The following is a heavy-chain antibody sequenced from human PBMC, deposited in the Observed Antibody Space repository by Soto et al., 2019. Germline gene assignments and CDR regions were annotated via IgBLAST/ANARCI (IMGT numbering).Heavy chain of an antibody. CDR1: GVTVSSNY. CDR2: ISSSGAFT. CDR3: VKHQVSLVRGISPFDY. V-gene: IGHV3-23*01. J-gene: IGHJ4*02. Sequence: GGSLRLSCAASGVTVSSNYMSWVRQAPGKGLEWVSTISSSGAFTYHADSVRGRLTISRDNSKNTVYLQMNSLRAEDTAVYYCVKHQVSLVRGISPFDYWGQGALVTAPQ. D-gene: IGHD3-10*01.